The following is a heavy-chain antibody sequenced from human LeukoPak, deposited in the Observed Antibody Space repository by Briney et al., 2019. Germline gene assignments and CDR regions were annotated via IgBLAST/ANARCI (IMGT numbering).Heavy chain of an antibody. CDR1: GFIFSNYG. CDR3: AKDAQYYDILTGHDY. V-gene: IGHV3-74*01. J-gene: IGHJ4*02. Sequence: GGSLRLSCAASGFIFSNYGMYWVRQAPGKGLVWVSHISSDGCSTTYADSVKGRFTISRDNAKNTLYLQMNSLRAEDTAVYYCAKDAQYYDILTGHDYWGQGTLVTVSS. D-gene: IGHD3-9*01. CDR2: ISSDGCST.